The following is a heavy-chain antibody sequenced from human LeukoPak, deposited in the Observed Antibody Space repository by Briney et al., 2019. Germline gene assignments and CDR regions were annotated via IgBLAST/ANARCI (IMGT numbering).Heavy chain of an antibody. CDR3: AREFLGGCSGSSCYSGY. Sequence: PGGSLRLSCAASGFTFSSYWMHWVRQAPGKGLVWVSRINSDGSSTAYADSVKGRFTISRDNAKNTLYLQMNSLRAEDTAVYFCAREFLGGCSGSSCYSGYWGQGTLLTVSS. V-gene: IGHV3-74*01. CDR1: GFTFSSYW. CDR2: INSDGSST. D-gene: IGHD2-15*01. J-gene: IGHJ4*02.